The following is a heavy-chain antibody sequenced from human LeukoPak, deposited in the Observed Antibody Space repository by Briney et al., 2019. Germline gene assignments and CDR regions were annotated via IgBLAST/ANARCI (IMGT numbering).Heavy chain of an antibody. J-gene: IGHJ4*02. CDR2: ISAYNGNT. D-gene: IGHD1-1*01. Sequence: SVNVSCKASGYTFTNYGITWVRQAPGQGLEWMGWISAYNGNTNYAQKFQGRVTMTTDTSTTTAYMELRSLRSDDTAVYYCARGVGQTTGTTGGYYFDFWGQGTLVTVSS. CDR1: GYTFTNYG. CDR3: ARGVGQTTGTTGGYYFDF. V-gene: IGHV1-18*01.